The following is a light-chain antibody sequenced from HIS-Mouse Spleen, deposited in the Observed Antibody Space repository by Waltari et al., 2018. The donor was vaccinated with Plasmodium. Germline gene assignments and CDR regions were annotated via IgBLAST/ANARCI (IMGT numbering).Light chain of an antibody. CDR3: QQRSNWPPLT. CDR1: QSVSSY. J-gene: IGKJ4*01. CDR2: DAS. Sequence: EIVLTQSPATLSSSPGERATLPCRASQSVSSYLAWYQQNPGQAPRLLIYDASNRATGIPARFSGSGSGTDFTLTISSLEPEDFAVYYCQQRSNWPPLTFGGGTKVEIK. V-gene: IGKV3-11*01.